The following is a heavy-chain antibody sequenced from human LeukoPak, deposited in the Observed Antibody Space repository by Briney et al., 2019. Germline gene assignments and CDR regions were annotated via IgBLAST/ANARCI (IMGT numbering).Heavy chain of an antibody. Sequence: SETLSLTCTVSGGSITNYYWSWIRQPPGKGLEWIGYIYYSGSTKYKPSLKSRVTISVDTSKNQFSLKLSSVTAADTAVYYCASYSSGWYGLFDYWGQGTLVTVSS. J-gene: IGHJ4*02. V-gene: IGHV4-59*01. CDR2: IYYSGST. CDR3: ASYSSGWYGLFDY. D-gene: IGHD6-19*01. CDR1: GGSITNYY.